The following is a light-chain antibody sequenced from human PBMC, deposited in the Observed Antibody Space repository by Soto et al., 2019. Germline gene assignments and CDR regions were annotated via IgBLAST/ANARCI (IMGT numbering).Light chain of an antibody. CDR1: SSDVGGYNY. Sequence: QSALTQPASVSGSPGQSITISCTGTSSDVGGYNYVSWYQQHPGKAPKLMIYEVSNRPSGVSNRFSGSKSGNTASLTISGLQAEDEADYYCISYTSSSTLVFGTGTSSPS. J-gene: IGLJ1*01. CDR2: EVS. CDR3: ISYTSSSTLV. V-gene: IGLV2-14*01.